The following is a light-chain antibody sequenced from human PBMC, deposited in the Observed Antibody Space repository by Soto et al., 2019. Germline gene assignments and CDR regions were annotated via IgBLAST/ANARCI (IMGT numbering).Light chain of an antibody. Sequence: QSVLPQPASVSGAPGQSITISCTGTNSDVNYVSWHQQHPGKAPKLMIYEVINRSSGVSNRLSGSKSGNTASLTISGLQAEDEADYYCSSSTSSNTFVFGTGTKVTVL. CDR2: EVI. CDR1: NSDVNY. V-gene: IGLV2-14*01. CDR3: SSSTSSNTFV. J-gene: IGLJ1*01.